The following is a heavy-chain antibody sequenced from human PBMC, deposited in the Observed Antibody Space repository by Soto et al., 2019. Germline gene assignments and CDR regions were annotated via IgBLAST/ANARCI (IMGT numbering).Heavy chain of an antibody. CDR1: GGTFSSYA. CDR2: IIPIFGTE. V-gene: IGHV1-69*01. Sequence: QVQLVQSGAEVKKPGSSVRVSCEASGGTFSSYAISWVRQAPGQGLEWMGEIIPIFGTENYAQKFQGRVTITADESTSTAYMELSSLRSEDTAVYYCARDRIAGSKYYYGMDVWGQGTTVTVSS. J-gene: IGHJ6*02. D-gene: IGHD6-13*01. CDR3: ARDRIAGSKYYYGMDV.